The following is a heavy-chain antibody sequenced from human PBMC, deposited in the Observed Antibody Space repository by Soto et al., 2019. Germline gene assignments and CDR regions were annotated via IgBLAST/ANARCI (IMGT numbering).Heavy chain of an antibody. V-gene: IGHV1-69*02. D-gene: IGHD6-13*01. CDR2: IIPIVGIA. CDR1: GGTLSSYS. CDR3: ARGRGEGQQHVT. Sequence: QVQLVQSGAEVKKPGSSVKVSCKASGGTLSSYSISWVRQAPGQGLEWMGRIIPIVGIANYAQKFQGRVTVTADTSTNTAYMALSSLRSEATAVFFCARGRGEGQQHVTWGQGTLVTVSS. J-gene: IGHJ5*02.